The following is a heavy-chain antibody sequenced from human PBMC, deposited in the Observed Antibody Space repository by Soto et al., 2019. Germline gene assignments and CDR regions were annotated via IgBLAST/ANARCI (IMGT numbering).Heavy chain of an antibody. D-gene: IGHD3-3*01. J-gene: IGHJ1*01. CDR3: ARTDNVGYYQH. Sequence: SETLSLACSLSGDSIIRIYHCAGIRHSPGRVLEWIASIYHTGTTYYTPSLESRVTISVDTSRNQFSLGLSSVTAADSAVYFCARTDNVGYYQHFGQGNLVTVSS. CDR1: GDSIIRIYH. V-gene: IGHV4-38-2*01. CDR2: IYHTGTT.